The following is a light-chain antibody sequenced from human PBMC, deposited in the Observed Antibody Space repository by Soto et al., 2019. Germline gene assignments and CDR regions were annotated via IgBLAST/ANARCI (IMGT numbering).Light chain of an antibody. CDR3: QQYNSWPS. Sequence: EIVMTQSPVTLSVSPGERATLSFRASQNVNNNLAWYQQKPGQAPRLLISGASSRATGIPDRFSGSGSGTDFILTISSLQSEDFAVYYCQQYNSWPSFGQGTKVDIK. V-gene: IGKV3-15*01. CDR2: GAS. CDR1: QNVNNN. J-gene: IGKJ1*01.